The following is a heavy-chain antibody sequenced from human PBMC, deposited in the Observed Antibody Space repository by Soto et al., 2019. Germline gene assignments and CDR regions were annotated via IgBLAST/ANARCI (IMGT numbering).Heavy chain of an antibody. CDR2: IIPILDIV. D-gene: IGHD3-22*01. J-gene: IGHJ3*02. CDR3: ARGADSSGSESAFDI. Sequence: QVQLVQSGAEVKKPGSSVKVSCKTSGGTFSTYPITWVRQAPGQGLEWMGRIIPILDIVDFAQKFQGRVSIIADKITSTAYMDLSSLKSEDTAVYYCARGADSSGSESAFDIWGQGTMVTVSS. CDR1: GGTFSTYP. V-gene: IGHV1-69*02.